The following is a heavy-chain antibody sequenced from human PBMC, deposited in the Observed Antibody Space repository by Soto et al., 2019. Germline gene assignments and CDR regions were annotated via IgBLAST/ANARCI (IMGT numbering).Heavy chain of an antibody. J-gene: IGHJ5*02. CDR2: ISGSGNTI. CDR3: ARDPRRITMVRGLLNWFDP. V-gene: IGHV3-11*01. Sequence: QVQLVESGGGLVKPGRSLRLSCAASGFTFRDYYMSCIRQAPGKGLEWVSYISGSGNTIYYADSVKGRFTISKDNAKNSLYLQMNSLRAEDTAMYYCARDPRRITMVRGLLNWFDPWGQGTLVTVSS. D-gene: IGHD3-10*01. CDR1: GFTFRDYY.